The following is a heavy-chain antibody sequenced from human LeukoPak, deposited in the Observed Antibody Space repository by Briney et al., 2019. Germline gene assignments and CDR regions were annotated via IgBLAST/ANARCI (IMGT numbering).Heavy chain of an antibody. Sequence: GGSLRLSCGASDFTFRSYEMNWVRQAPGKGLEWVSYISSSGSTIYYADSVKGRFTISRDNAKNSLYLQINSLRAEDTAVYYCAKVGRGGSSWYSPNWFDPWGQGTLVTVSS. CDR2: ISSSGSTI. CDR1: DFTFRSYE. CDR3: AKVGRGGSSWYSPNWFDP. D-gene: IGHD6-13*01. J-gene: IGHJ5*02. V-gene: IGHV3-48*03.